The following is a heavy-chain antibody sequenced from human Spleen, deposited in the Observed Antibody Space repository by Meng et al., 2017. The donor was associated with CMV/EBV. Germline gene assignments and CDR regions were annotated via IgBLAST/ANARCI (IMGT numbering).Heavy chain of an antibody. CDR1: GFTFDDYT. D-gene: IGHD3-10*01. CDR3: AKDIAMFRGLTITSLIDY. V-gene: IGHV3-43*01. J-gene: IGHJ4*02. Sequence: GESLKISCAASGFTFDDYTMHWVRQAPGKGLEWVSLITRDGGTTYYADSVKGRFTISRDNSKNSLYLQMNSLRTEDTALYYCAKDIAMFRGLTITSLIDYWGQGTLVTVSS. CDR2: ITRDGGTT.